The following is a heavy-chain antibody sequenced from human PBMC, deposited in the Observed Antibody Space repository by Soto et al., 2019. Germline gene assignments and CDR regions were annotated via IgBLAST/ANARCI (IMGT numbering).Heavy chain of an antibody. V-gene: IGHV4-34*01. D-gene: IGHD6-13*01. Sequence: SETLSLTCAVYGGSFSGYYWSWIRQPPGKGLEWIGEINHSGSTNYNPSLKSRVTISVDTSKNQFSLKLSSVTAADTAVYYCARWAAAYYYYGMDVWGQGTTVTVSS. J-gene: IGHJ6*02. CDR1: GGSFSGYY. CDR2: INHSGST. CDR3: ARWAAAYYYYGMDV.